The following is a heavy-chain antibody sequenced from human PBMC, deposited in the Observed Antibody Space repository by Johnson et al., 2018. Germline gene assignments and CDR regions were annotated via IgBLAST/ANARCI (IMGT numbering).Heavy chain of an antibody. CDR2: INPSGGST. D-gene: IGHD3-3*01. Sequence: QVQLVESGAEVKKPGASVKVSCKASGYTFTSYYMHWVRQAPGQGLEWMGIINPSGGSTSYAQKFQGRVTMTRDTSTSTVYMELRSLRSEDTAVYYCAREGRYYDLWSGYYTGYFQHWGQGTLVTVSS. CDR3: AREGRYYDLWSGYYTGYFQH. J-gene: IGHJ1*01. CDR1: GYTFTSYY. V-gene: IGHV1-46*01.